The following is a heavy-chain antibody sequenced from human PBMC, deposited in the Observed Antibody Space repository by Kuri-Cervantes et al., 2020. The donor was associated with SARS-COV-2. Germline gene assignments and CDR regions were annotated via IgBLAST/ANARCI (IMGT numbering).Heavy chain of an antibody. CDR2: FDPEDGET. D-gene: IGHD3-3*01. CDR1: GYTLTELS. Sequence: ASVKVSCKVSGYTLTELSMHRVRQAPGKGLEWMGGFDPEDGETIYAQKFQGRVTMTEDTSTDTAYMELSSLRSEDTAVYYCATDRVQVFWSGYYTGIFHYWGQGTLVTVSS. V-gene: IGHV1-24*01. CDR3: ATDRVQVFWSGYYTGIFHY. J-gene: IGHJ4*02.